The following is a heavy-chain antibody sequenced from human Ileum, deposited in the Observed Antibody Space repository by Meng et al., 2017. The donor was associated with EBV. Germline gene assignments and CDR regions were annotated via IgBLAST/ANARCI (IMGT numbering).Heavy chain of an antibody. CDR2: IYHSGST. CDR1: GGSMGITNW. V-gene: IGHV4-4*02. CDR3: ARADKVRFDY. Sequence: LRGPGQGRVRPWGTLSLTGAVSGGSMGITNWWSWVRQPPGKGLEWIGEIYHSGSTNYNPSLKSRVSISVDKSKNQFSLKLSSVTAADTAVYYCARADKVRFDYWGQGTLVTVSS. J-gene: IGHJ4*02.